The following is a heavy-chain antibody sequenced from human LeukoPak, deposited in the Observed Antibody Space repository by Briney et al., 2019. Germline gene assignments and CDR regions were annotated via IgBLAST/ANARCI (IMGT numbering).Heavy chain of an antibody. CDR1: GGSISSSGYY. CDR3: ARHEYSGSYYGLSWFDP. V-gene: IGHV4-39*01. D-gene: IGHD1-26*01. J-gene: IGHJ5*02. CDR2: IYYCGGT. Sequence: PSETLSLTCTVSGGSISSSGYYWGWIRQPPGKGLEWIASIYYCGGTYYHPSLKSRVTISVDTSKNQLSLKLSSLTAADTAVYYCARHEYSGSYYGLSWFDPWGQGTLVTVSS.